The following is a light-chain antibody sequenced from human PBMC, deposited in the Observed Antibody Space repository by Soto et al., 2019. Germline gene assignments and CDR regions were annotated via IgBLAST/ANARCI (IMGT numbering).Light chain of an antibody. CDR2: AAS. CDR1: QSISSY. V-gene: IGKV1-39*01. CDR3: HPRSSTPPAT. Sequence: DIQMTQSPSSLSASVGDRVTITCRASQSISSYLNWYQQKPGKAPKLLIYAASSLQSGVPSRFSGSGSGTDFTLTIGSLRAEEYATALPHPRSSTPPATLGGGTKVDIK. J-gene: IGKJ4*02.